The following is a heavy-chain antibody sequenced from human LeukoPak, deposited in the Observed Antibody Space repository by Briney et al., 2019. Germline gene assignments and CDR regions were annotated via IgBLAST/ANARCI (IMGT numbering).Heavy chain of an antibody. J-gene: IGHJ4*02. CDR1: GFTFSSYG. V-gene: IGHV3-30*18. D-gene: IGHD1-26*01. CDR2: IPYDGSNK. CDR3: ANPGELGNFDY. Sequence: GGSLRLSCAASGFTFSSYGMHWVRQAPGKGLEWVAVIPYDGSNKYYADSVMGRFTISRDNSKNTLYLQMNSLRAEDTAVYYCANPGELGNFDYWGQGTLVTVSS.